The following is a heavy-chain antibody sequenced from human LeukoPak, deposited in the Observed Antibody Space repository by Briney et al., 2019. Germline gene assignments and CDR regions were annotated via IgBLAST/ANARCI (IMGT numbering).Heavy chain of an antibody. CDR1: GFTFSSYG. CDR3: ARDSANWSYFDY. D-gene: IGHD7-27*01. V-gene: IGHV3-33*01. J-gene: IGHJ4*02. CDR2: IWYDGSNK. Sequence: GGSLRLSCAASGFTFSSYGMHWVRQAPGKGLEWVAVIWYDGSNKYYADSVKGRFTISRDNSKNTLYLQMNSPRAEDTAVYYCARDSANWSYFDYWGQGTLVTVSS.